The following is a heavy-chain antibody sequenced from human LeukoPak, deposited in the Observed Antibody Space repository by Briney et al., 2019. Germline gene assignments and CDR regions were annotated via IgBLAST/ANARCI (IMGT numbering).Heavy chain of an antibody. CDR1: GYTFTGYY. V-gene: IGHV1-2*02. CDR3: AREPPLRYSSSSCTLDY. J-gene: IGHJ4*02. Sequence: ASVKVSCKASGYTFTGYYMHWVRQAPGQGLEWMGWINPNSGGTNYAQKFQGRVTMTRDTSTSTAYMELRSLRSDDTAVYYCAREPPLRYSSSSCTLDYWGQGTLVTVSS. CDR2: INPNSGGT. D-gene: IGHD6-6*01.